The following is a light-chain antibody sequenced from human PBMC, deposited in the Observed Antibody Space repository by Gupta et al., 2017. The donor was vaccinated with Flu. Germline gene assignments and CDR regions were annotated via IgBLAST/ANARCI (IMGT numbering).Light chain of an antibody. J-gene: IGKJ2*01. Sequence: PSPPSAPEGDTATITSRASQSISMWSAWHQQPPGEATNVLIYKATSSQRRLPSRFSGSASGTDITLTISILPPDDFATYCCQQYNGYPYTFGQGTRLEMK. CDR1: QSISMW. CDR3: QQYNGYPYT. V-gene: IGKV1-5*01. CDR2: KAT.